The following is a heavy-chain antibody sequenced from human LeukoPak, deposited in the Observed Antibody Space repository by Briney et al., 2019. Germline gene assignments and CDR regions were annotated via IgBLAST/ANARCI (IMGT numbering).Heavy chain of an antibody. D-gene: IGHD6-6*01. CDR3: ARAARPSNNWFDP. Sequence: SETLSLTCIISGHSFNTDSFWGWIRQPPGKGLEWIGSIHERGSAIYNPSLKGRVAISIDTSKNQFSLKVNFVTAADTAVYYCARAARPSNNWFDPWGQGTLVTVSS. V-gene: IGHV4-38-2*02. CDR1: GHSFNTDSF. J-gene: IGHJ5*02. CDR2: IHERGSA.